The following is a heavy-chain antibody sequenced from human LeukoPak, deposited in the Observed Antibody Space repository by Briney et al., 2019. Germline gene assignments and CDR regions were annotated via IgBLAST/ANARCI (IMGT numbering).Heavy chain of an antibody. V-gene: IGHV3-66*01. CDR1: GFTVSSNY. CDR3: SSSGYSFGAGDDY. Sequence: PGGSLRLSCAASGFTVSSNYMSWVRQAPGKGLEWVSVIYSGGSTYYADSVKGRFTISRDNSKNMLYLQMNSLRAEDTAVYYCSSSGYSFGAGDDYWGQGTLVTVSS. D-gene: IGHD3-22*01. CDR2: IYSGGST. J-gene: IGHJ4*02.